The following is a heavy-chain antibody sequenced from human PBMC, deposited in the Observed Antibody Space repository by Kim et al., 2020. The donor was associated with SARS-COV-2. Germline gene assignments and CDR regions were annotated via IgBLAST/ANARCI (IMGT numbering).Heavy chain of an antibody. CDR2: VKKDESQE. CDR3: ARGREATEVYW. Sequence: GGSLRLSCTASGFTFSRYWMSWVRQAPGTGLEWVSTVKKDESQEYYVDSVKGRFSISRDNAKNSLSLQMNSLRSEDTAAYYCARGREATEVYW. J-gene: IGHJ2*01. V-gene: IGHV3-7*01. D-gene: IGHD1-1*01. CDR1: GFTFSRYW.